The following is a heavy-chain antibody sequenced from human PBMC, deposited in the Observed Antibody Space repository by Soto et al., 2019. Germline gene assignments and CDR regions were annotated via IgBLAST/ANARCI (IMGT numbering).Heavy chain of an antibody. J-gene: IGHJ4*02. Sequence: PGGSLRLSCAASGFTFSSYAMSWVRQAPGKGLEWVAATSDNGGNENYADSVKGRVTISRDNSKKTLYLQLNSLRVEDTAVYYCAKGEQWLLRGGYFDYWGQGTVVTVSS. V-gene: IGHV3-23*01. D-gene: IGHD6-19*01. CDR3: AKGEQWLLRGGYFDY. CDR2: TSDNGGNE. CDR1: GFTFSSYA.